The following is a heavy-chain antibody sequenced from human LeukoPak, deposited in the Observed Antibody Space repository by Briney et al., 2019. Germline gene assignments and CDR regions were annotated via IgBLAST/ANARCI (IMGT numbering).Heavy chain of an antibody. CDR1: GFTFSGYG. CDR3: AKGVGYCSGGSCQQFDY. CDR2: ISGSGGST. Sequence: GGTLRLSCAASGFTFSGYGMSWVRQAPGKGLKWVSAISGSGGSTYYADSAKGRITISRDNSKNTLYLQMNSLRAEDTAVYYCAKGVGYCSGGSCQQFDYWGQGTLVTVPS. V-gene: IGHV3-23*01. D-gene: IGHD2-15*01. J-gene: IGHJ4*02.